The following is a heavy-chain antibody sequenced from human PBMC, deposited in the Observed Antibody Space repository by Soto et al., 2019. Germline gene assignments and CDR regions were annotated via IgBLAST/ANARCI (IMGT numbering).Heavy chain of an antibody. Sequence: SETLSLTCAVYGGSFSGYYWSWIRQPPGKGLEWIGEINHSGSTNYNPSLKSRVTISVDTSKNQFSLKLSSVTAADTAVYYCARLVTVTSYYYYYGMDVWGQGTTVTVS. D-gene: IGHD4-4*01. CDR3: ARLVTVTSYYYYYGMDV. J-gene: IGHJ6*02. V-gene: IGHV4-34*01. CDR1: GGSFSGYY. CDR2: INHSGST.